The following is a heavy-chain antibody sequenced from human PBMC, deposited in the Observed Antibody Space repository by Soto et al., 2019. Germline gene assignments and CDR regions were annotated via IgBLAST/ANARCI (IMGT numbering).Heavy chain of an antibody. CDR1: GVTFSSYA. Sequence: QVQLVQSGVEVKKPGSSVKVSCKASGVTFSSYAMSWVRQAPGQGLEWMGGIIPIFGTANYAQKFQGRVTITADDSTSTAYMELSSLRSEDTAVYYCATKTYYYESSDYGDHDAFDIWGQGKMVTVSS. V-gene: IGHV1-69*01. J-gene: IGHJ3*02. CDR2: IIPIFGTA. CDR3: ATKTYYYESSDYGDHDAFDI. D-gene: IGHD3-22*01.